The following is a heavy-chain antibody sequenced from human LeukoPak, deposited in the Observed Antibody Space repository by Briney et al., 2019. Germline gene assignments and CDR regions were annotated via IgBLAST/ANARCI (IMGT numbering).Heavy chain of an antibody. Sequence: SETLSLTCTVSADSISNYYWTWLRQPPGKGLEWIGYTYNSGSTNYNTSLKSRVTISMDTSKNQFSLKLSSVTAADTAVYYCAAEFSNEQWLDWDYWGREPWSPSPQ. D-gene: IGHD6-19*01. CDR1: ADSISNYY. V-gene: IGHV4-59*01. J-gene: IGHJ4*02. CDR3: AAEFSNEQWLDWDY. CDR2: TYNSGST.